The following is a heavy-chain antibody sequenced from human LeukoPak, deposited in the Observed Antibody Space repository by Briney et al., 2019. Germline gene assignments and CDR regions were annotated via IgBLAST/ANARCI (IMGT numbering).Heavy chain of an antibody. D-gene: IGHD6-13*01. V-gene: IGHV3-21*01. CDR2: ISSSSSYI. Sequence: GGSLRLSCAASGFTFSSYSMNWVRQAPGKGLEWVSSISSSSSYIYYADSVKGRFTISRDNAKNTLYLQMNSLRAEDTAVYYCARAGYSSSWYPYYFDYWGQGTLVTVSS. CDR1: GFTFSSYS. J-gene: IGHJ4*02. CDR3: ARAGYSSSWYPYYFDY.